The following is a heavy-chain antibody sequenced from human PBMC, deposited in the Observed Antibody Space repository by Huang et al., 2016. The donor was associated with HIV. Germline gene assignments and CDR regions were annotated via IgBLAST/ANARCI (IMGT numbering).Heavy chain of an antibody. Sequence: QLQLQESGPGLVKPSETLSLTCPVSGGSIRSDNYYWGWIRQPPGKGLEWIGSIYYSGSTYYNPSRKRRVTITVDTSKNHFSLRMRSVTAADTAVYYCARLPGSITMIRGVITDPYWGQGTLVTVSS. CDR1: GGSIRSDNYY. V-gene: IGHV4-39*02. J-gene: IGHJ4*02. CDR2: IYYSGST. D-gene: IGHD3-10*01. CDR3: ARLPGSITMIRGVITDPY.